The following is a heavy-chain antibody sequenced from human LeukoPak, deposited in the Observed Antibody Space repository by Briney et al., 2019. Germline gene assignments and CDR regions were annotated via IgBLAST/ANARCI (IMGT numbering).Heavy chain of an antibody. D-gene: IGHD2-15*01. CDR2: ISGSGGST. V-gene: IGHV3-23*01. J-gene: IGHJ4*02. Sequence: GGSLRLSCAASGFTFSSYAMSWVRQAPGKGLEWVSAISGSGGSTYYADSVRGRFTISRDNSKNTVWLQMNSLRAEDTAVYSCAKLSSEAATDYWGRGTLVTVSS. CDR3: AKLSSEAATDY. CDR1: GFTFSSYA.